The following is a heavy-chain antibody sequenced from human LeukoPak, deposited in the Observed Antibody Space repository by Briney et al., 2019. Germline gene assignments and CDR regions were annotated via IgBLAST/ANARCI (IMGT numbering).Heavy chain of an antibody. CDR2: ISSSSSYI. CDR3: AREHVLWFGELSYAFDI. V-gene: IGHV3-21*01. CDR1: GFTFSSYS. J-gene: IGHJ3*02. D-gene: IGHD3-10*01. Sequence: GGSLRLSCAASGFTFSSYSMNWVRQAPGKGLEWVSSISSSSSYIYYADSVKGRFTIYRDNAKNSLYLQMNSLRAEDTAVYYCAREHVLWFGELSYAFDIWGQGTMVTVSS.